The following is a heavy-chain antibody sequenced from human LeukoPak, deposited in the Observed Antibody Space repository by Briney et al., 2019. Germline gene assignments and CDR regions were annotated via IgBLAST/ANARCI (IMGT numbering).Heavy chain of an antibody. Sequence: PSETLSLTCAVYGGSFSGYYWSWIRQPPGKGLEWIGEINHSGSTNYNPSLKSRVAISVDTSKNQFSLKLSSVTAADTAVYYCARPYSSIAAAGTGRWFDPWGQGTLVTVSS. CDR3: ARPYSSIAAAGTGRWFDP. V-gene: IGHV4-34*01. D-gene: IGHD6-13*01. CDR1: GGSFSGYY. CDR2: INHSGST. J-gene: IGHJ5*02.